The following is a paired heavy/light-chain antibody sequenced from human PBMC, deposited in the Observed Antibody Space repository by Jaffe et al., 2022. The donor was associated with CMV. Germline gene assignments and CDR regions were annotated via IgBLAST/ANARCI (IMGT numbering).Heavy chain of an antibody. CDR3: ARGWGAFDH. D-gene: IGHD7-27*01. Sequence: EVQLVETGGDLIQPGGSLRLSCAASGFTVSSDYFSWVRQAPGKGLEWVSVIYSGGATYYADSVKGRFTISRDTAKNTLYLQMNNMRAEDTAVYYCARGWGAFDHWGQGTLVTVSS. CDR2: IYSGGAT. V-gene: IGHV3-53*02. CDR1: GFTVSSDY. J-gene: IGHJ4*02.
Light chain of an antibody. Sequence: EIVLTQSPDFQSVTPKEKVTITCRASQSIGSNLHWYQQKPDQSPKLLIKSASQSISGVPSRFSGSGSGTDFTLTVNSLEAEDAATYYCHQSNIFPITFGQGTRLEIK. CDR1: QSIGSN. CDR2: SAS. CDR3: HQSNIFPIT. V-gene: IGKV6-21*02. J-gene: IGKJ5*01.